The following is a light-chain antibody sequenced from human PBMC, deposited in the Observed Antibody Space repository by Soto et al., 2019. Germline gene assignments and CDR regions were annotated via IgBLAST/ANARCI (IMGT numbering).Light chain of an antibody. Sequence: DIQMTQSPSSLSASVGDRVTITCRASQSISNYLNWFQQEPGKAPKLLIYEASSLQSGDPSRFSGSGSGTDFTLTISSLQPEDFATYYCQQSYSTPWTFGQGTKVDIK. CDR2: EAS. J-gene: IGKJ1*01. CDR3: QQSYSTPWT. V-gene: IGKV1-39*01. CDR1: QSISNY.